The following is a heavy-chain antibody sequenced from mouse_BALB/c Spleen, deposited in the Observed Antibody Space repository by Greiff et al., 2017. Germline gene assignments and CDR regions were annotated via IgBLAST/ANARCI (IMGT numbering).Heavy chain of an antibody. D-gene: IGHD1-1*01. Sequence: EVQLQQSGAELVKPGASVKLSCTASGFNIKDTYMHWVKQRPEQRLEWIGRIDRANGNTEYDPKFQGTATITADTTSNTAYLRRRSLAAKDTAVYYRASTDVAGSYFDYWGQGTTLTVSS. V-gene: IGHV14-3*02. CDR2: IDRANGNT. CDR1: GFNIKDTY. J-gene: IGHJ2*01. CDR3: ASTDVAGSYFDY.